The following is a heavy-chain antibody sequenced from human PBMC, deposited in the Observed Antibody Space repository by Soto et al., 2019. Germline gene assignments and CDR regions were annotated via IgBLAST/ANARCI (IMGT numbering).Heavy chain of an antibody. CDR1: GFTFKNFV. V-gene: IGHV3-23*01. J-gene: IGHJ4*02. D-gene: IGHD2-21*01. Sequence: EVQLLESGGGLVQPGGSLRVSCATSGFTFKNFVMSWVRQAPGKGLEWVAAIRASGEQTFYADSVKGRFTIPRDNSKNMLFLLMNSLRDDDTALYFCAQDRGWGVVSPSHDSWGQGTLVTVSS. CDR3: AQDRGWGVVSPSHDS. CDR2: IRASGEQT.